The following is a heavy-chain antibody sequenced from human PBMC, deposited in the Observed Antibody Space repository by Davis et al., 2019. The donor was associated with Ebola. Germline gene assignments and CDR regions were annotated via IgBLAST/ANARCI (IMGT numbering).Heavy chain of an antibody. D-gene: IGHD3-22*01. V-gene: IGHV3-21*01. CDR3: ARGGYYDSSGYSHEAFDI. J-gene: IGHJ3*02. Sequence: GESLKISCAASGFTFSTYSMNWVRQAPGKGLEWVSSISSSSYFIYYADSLKGRFTISRDNAKNSLFLQMNSLRPEDTAVYHCARGGYYDSSGYSHEAFDIWGQGTMVTVSS. CDR1: GFTFSTYS. CDR2: ISSSSYFI.